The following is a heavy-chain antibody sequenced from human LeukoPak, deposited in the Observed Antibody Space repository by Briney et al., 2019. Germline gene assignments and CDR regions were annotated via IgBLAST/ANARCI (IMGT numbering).Heavy chain of an antibody. Sequence: SQTLSLTCPVSSGSISSGVYYWSWIRQHPGKGLEWIGYIYYSGSTYYNPSLKSRVTISVDTSKNQFSLKLSSVTAAYTAEYYCARGVRWLQLSYFDYWGQGTLVTVSS. V-gene: IGHV4-31*03. CDR2: IYYSGST. CDR3: ARGVRWLQLSYFDY. J-gene: IGHJ4*02. D-gene: IGHD5-24*01. CDR1: SGSISSGVYY.